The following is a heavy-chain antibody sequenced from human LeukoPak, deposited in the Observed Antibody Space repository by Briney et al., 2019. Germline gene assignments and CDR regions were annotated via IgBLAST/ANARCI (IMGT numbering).Heavy chain of an antibody. D-gene: IGHD6-13*01. CDR1: GFTFDDYG. V-gene: IGHV3-23*01. CDR2: ISGSGGST. J-gene: IGHJ4*02. Sequence: GGSLRLSCAASGFTFDDYGMSWVRQAPGKGLEWVSVISGSGGSTYYADSVKGRFTISRDNSKNTLYLQMNSLRAEDTAVYYCAKGAYSSSWSYYFDYWGQGALVTVSS. CDR3: AKGAYSSSWSYYFDY.